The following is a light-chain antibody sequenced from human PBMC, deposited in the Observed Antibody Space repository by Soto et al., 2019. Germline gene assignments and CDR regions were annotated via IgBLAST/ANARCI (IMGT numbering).Light chain of an antibody. Sequence: DIVMTQSPDSLAVSLGERATINCKSSQSVLYSSNNKNYLAWYQQKPGQPPKLLISWASTREFGVPDRFSGSGSGTDFTLTISTLQAEDVAVYYCQQYYSTPQTFGQGTKVEIK. J-gene: IGKJ1*01. V-gene: IGKV4-1*01. CDR2: WAS. CDR1: QSVLYSSNNKNY. CDR3: QQYYSTPQT.